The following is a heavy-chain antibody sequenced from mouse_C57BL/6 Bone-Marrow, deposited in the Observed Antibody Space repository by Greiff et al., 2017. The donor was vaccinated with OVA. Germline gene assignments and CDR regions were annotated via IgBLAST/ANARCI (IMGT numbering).Heavy chain of an antibody. CDR3: ARESGYDYDY. CDR1: GYTFTDYN. V-gene: IGHV1-22*01. J-gene: IGHJ2*01. Sequence: VQLQQSGPELVKPGASVKMSCKASGYTFTDYNMHWVKQSPGKSLEWIGYINPNNGGTSYNQKFKGKATLTVNKSSSTAYMELRSLTSEDSAVYYCARESGYDYDYWGQGTTLTVSS. D-gene: IGHD2-4*01. CDR2: INPNNGGT.